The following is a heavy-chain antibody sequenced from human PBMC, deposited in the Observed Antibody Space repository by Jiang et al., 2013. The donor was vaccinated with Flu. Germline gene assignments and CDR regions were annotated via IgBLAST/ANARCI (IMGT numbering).Heavy chain of an antibody. CDR3: ARDNGEFHGFDV. CDR1: SSGYV. Sequence: SSGYVLGRGSGQPPREGAGVDWSIYHSGNTFHNPSLKSRVTISVDTSKNQFSLKLSSVTAADTAVYYCARDNGEFHGFDVWGQGTMVTVSS. J-gene: IGHJ3*01. D-gene: IGHD3-10*01. CDR2: IYHSGNT. V-gene: IGHV4-38-2*02.